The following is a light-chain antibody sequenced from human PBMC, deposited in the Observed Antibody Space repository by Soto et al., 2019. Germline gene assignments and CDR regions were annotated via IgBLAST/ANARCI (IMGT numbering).Light chain of an antibody. CDR1: NSDVGGYNY. V-gene: IGLV2-8*01. CDR2: EVS. CDR3: SSYAGSTV. Sequence: QSVLTQPPSPSGSPGQSVTISCTGTNSDVGGYNYVSWYQQHPGKAPKLMIYEVSKRPSGVPDRFSGSKSGNTASLTVSGLQAEDEADYYCSSYAGSTVFGTGTKVTVL. J-gene: IGLJ1*01.